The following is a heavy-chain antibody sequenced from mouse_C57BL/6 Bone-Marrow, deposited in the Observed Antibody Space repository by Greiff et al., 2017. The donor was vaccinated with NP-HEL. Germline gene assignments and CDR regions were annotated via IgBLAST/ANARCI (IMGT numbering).Heavy chain of an antibody. CDR3: ARLDYYGSSYDY. CDR2: IYPRSGNT. CDR1: GYTFTSYG. Sequence: VKLQESGAELARPGASVKLSCKASGYTFTSYGISWVKQRTGQGLEWIGEIYPRSGNTYYNEKFKGKATLTADKSSSTAYMELRSLTSEDSAVYFCARLDYYGSSYDYWGQGTTLTVSS. D-gene: IGHD1-1*01. V-gene: IGHV1-81*01. J-gene: IGHJ2*01.